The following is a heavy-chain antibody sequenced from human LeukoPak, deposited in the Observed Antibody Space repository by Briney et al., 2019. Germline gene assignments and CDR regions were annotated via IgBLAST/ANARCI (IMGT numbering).Heavy chain of an antibody. J-gene: IGHJ4*02. CDR1: GYTFTSYG. CDR3: ARWPGGYYDSSGYHVGYSFDY. Sequence: ASVKVSCKASGYTFTSYGISWVRQAPGQGLEWMGWISAYNGNTNYAQKLQGRVTMTTDTSTSTAYMELRSLRSDDTAVYYCARWPGGYYDSSGYHVGYSFDYWGQGTLVTVSS. V-gene: IGHV1-18*01. CDR2: ISAYNGNT. D-gene: IGHD3-22*01.